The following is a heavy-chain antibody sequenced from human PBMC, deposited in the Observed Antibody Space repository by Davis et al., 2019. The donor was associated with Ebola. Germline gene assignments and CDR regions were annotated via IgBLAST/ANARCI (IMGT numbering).Heavy chain of an antibody. CDR3: ARDGVIVVVPAASDNYYYGMDV. D-gene: IGHD2-2*01. CDR1: GFTFSSYS. J-gene: IGHJ6*02. Sequence: GGSLRLSCAAPGFTFSSYSMNWVRQAPGKGLEWVSSISSSSSYIYYADSVKGRFTISRDNAKNSLYLQMNSLRAEDTAVYYCARDGVIVVVPAASDNYYYGMDVWGQGTTVTVSS. V-gene: IGHV3-21*01. CDR2: ISSSSSYI.